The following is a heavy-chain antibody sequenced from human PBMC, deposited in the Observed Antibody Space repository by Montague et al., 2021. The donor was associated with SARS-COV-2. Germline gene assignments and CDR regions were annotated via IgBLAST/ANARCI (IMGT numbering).Heavy chain of an antibody. D-gene: IGHD3-10*01. V-gene: IGHV4-61*02. Sequence: TLSFTCTVSGGSISSGSYYWSWIRQPAGKGLEWIGRIYTSGSTNYNPSLKSRVTISVDTSKNQFSLKLSSVTAADTAVYYCARSLDPSGTYYLPYWGQGTLVTVSS. CDR2: IYTSGST. CDR3: ARSLDPSGTYYLPY. CDR1: GGSISSGSYY. J-gene: IGHJ4*02.